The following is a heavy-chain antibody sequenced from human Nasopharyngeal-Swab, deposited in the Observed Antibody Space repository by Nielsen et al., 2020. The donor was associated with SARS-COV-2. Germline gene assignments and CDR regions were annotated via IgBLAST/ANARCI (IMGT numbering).Heavy chain of an antibody. CDR3: ARDNESGDYYAYDI. V-gene: IGHV1-18*01. CDR2: ISAYNGNT. CDR1: GYTFITFA. J-gene: IGHJ3*02. D-gene: IGHD4-17*01. Sequence: ASVKVSCKASGYTFITFAITWVRQPPAQGLEWMGWISAYNGNTNYAQKFQDRVTMTTDTSTTTAYMELRGLKTDDTAVYYCARDNESGDYYAYDIWGQGTTVTVSS.